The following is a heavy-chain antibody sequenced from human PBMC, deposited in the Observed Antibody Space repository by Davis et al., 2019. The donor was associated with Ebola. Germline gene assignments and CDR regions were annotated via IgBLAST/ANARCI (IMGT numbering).Heavy chain of an antibody. CDR1: GFTFSSYA. J-gene: IGHJ5*02. Sequence: GESLKISCAASGFTFSSYAMTWVRQAPGKGLEWVSAITSSGGTTYYADSVKGRFTISRDNSKNTLYLQMNSLRAEDTAVYYCAKQLTMIVVPTFDPWGQGTLVTVSS. CDR3: AKQLTMIVVPTFDP. CDR2: ITSSGGTT. V-gene: IGHV3-23*01. D-gene: IGHD3-22*01.